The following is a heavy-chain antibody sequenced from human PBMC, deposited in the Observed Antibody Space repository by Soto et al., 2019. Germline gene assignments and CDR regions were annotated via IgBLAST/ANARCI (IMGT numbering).Heavy chain of an antibody. D-gene: IGHD3-10*01. CDR2: ISPSGGNT. CDR3: AKTGPGGRYFDS. J-gene: IGHJ4*02. CDR1: GFIFTSYY. V-gene: IGHV3-23*01. Sequence: GGSLRLSCAASGFIFTSYYMSWVRQAPGKGLEWVAAISPSGGNTYYADSVKGRFTISRDNSKDTLFLQMNSLRAEDTAVYYCAKTGPGGRYFDSWGQGTLVTVSS.